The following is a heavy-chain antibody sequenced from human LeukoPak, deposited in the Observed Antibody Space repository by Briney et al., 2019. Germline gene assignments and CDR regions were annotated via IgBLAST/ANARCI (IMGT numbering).Heavy chain of an antibody. CDR3: AKDAVGGFDP. V-gene: IGHV3-48*03. CDR2: ISSSGSTI. CDR1: GFTFSSYE. Sequence: GGSLRLSCAASGFTFSSYEMNWVRQAPGKGLEWVSYISSSGSTIYYADSVKGRFTISRDNSKNTLYLQMNSLRAEDTAVYYCAKDAVGGFDPWGQGTLVTVSS. J-gene: IGHJ5*02. D-gene: IGHD3-16*01.